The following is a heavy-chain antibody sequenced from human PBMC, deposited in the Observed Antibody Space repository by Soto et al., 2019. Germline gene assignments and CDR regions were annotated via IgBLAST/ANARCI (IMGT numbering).Heavy chain of an antibody. CDR1: GGTFSTSA. Sequence: VQLEQSGPEVKKPGSSVKVSCKASGGTFSTSALSWVRQAPGQGLEWMGGIMPVFPTPDYAQKFQGRVTXTXDKXTSTAYTELGGLTSDGSAVYYCARDKDRLQLGGNYYYMLDVWGQGTAVTVSS. V-gene: IGHV1-69*14. D-gene: IGHD5-12*01. J-gene: IGHJ6*02. CDR3: ARDKDRLQLGGNYYYMLDV. CDR2: IMPVFPTP.